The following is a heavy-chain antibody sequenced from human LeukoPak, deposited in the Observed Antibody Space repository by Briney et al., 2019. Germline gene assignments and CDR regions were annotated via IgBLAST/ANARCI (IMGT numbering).Heavy chain of an antibody. CDR2: VYYSGSA. CDR1: GGSISSYY. Sequence: PSETLSLTCTVSGGSISSYYWSWIRQPPGKGVEWIGYVYYSGSAHYNPSLKSRVTISVDTSKNQFSLKVSSVTAADTAIHYCAGGTYYYFDYWGQGTLVTVSS. D-gene: IGHD1-26*01. J-gene: IGHJ4*02. V-gene: IGHV4-59*01. CDR3: AGGTYYYFDY.